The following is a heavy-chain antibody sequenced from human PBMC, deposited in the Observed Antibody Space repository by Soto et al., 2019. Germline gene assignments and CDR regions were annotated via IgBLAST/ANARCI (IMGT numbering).Heavy chain of an antibody. CDR1: GGSGRRGSSY. Sequence: SELMSVNCSVSGGSGRRGSSYWTCVRQSPGKGLEWIGYIYFSGSTNYNPSLQSRVTISIDTSKNQFSLKLTSVTAADTAFYYCARDFRGYSGALDYWGQGTLVTVSS. V-gene: IGHV4-61*01. CDR3: ARDFRGYSGALDY. D-gene: IGHD5-18*01. J-gene: IGHJ4*02. CDR2: IYFSGST.